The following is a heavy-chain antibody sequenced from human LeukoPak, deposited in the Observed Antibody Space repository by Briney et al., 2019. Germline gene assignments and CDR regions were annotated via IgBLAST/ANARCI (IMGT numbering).Heavy chain of an antibody. CDR1: GYTFTDYY. V-gene: IGHV1-2*02. D-gene: IGHD2-15*01. CDR2: INPNSGGT. CDR3: ARDSEGYCSGGSCQGYFDY. J-gene: IGHJ4*02. Sequence: GASVKVSCKASGYTFTDYYLHWVRQAPGQGLQWMGWINPNSGGTNYAQKFQGRVTMTRDTSISTAYMELSRLRSDDTAVYYCARDSEGYCSGGSCQGYFDYWGQGTLVTVSS.